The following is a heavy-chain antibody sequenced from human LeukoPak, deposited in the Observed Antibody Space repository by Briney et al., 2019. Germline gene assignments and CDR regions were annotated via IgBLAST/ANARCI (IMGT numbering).Heavy chain of an antibody. CDR2: ISASSASI. D-gene: IGHD4-17*01. J-gene: IGHJ4*02. Sequence: PGGSLRLSCSASGFTFSAYTIHWVRQAPGKGLEWVSSISASSASINYADSVKGRFTISRDNAKDSLSLQMESLGVEDTALYYCAREDLRVLDYWAQGTLVTVSS. CDR3: AREDLRVLDY. V-gene: IGHV3-21*01. CDR1: GFTFSAYT.